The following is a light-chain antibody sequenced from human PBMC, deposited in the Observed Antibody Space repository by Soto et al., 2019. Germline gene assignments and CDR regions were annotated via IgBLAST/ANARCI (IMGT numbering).Light chain of an antibody. CDR1: SSDIGGYDY. J-gene: IGLJ1*01. V-gene: IGLV2-14*01. CDR3: SSYTDSSAFVV. CDR2: EVS. Sequence: QSVLTQPASVSGSPGQSITLSCTGTSSDIGGYDYVSWYQQHPGKAPHLMISEVSNRPSGVSTRFSGSKSGNTASLTISGLQADDEADYYCSSYTDSSAFVVFGTGTKVTVL.